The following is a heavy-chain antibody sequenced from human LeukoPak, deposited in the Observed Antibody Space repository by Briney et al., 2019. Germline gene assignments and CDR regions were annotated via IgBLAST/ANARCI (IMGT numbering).Heavy chain of an antibody. J-gene: IGHJ3*02. D-gene: IGHD2-2*01. CDR1: GFTFSSYG. CDR2: IRYDGSNK. CDR3: AKDLTHCSSTSCFRGAFDI. V-gene: IGHV3-30*02. Sequence: GGSLRLSCAASGFTFSSYGMHWVRQAPGKGLEWVAFIRYDGSNKYYADSVKGRFTISRDNSKNTLYLQMNSLRAEDTAVYYCAKDLTHCSSTSCFRGAFDIWGQGTMVTVSS.